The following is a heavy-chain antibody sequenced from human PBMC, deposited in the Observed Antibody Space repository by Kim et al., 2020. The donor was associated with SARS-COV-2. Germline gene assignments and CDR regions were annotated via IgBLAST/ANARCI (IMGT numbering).Heavy chain of an antibody. J-gene: IGHJ4*02. D-gene: IGHD6-19*01. CDR3: ARDRGSSGWYRPDY. Sequence: YKQDVKGRVTMTTDPSTSTAYMELRSLRSDDTAVYYCARDRGSSGWYRPDYWGQGTLVTVSS. V-gene: IGHV1-18*01.